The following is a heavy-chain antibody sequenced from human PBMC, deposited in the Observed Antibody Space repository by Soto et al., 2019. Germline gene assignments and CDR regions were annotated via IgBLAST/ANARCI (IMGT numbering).Heavy chain of an antibody. V-gene: IGHV3-74*01. CDR1: GLTFSSHW. Sequence: EVQLVESGGDLVQPGGSLRLSCTASGLTFSSHWMHWVRQAPGKGLVWVSHINGDGRTTRYADSVKGRFTISRDNAKNTRYLQMTSLRAEDTAVYYCAMHSGVWGQGTTVTVSS. CDR2: INGDGRTT. J-gene: IGHJ6*02. CDR3: AMHSGV. D-gene: IGHD3-10*01.